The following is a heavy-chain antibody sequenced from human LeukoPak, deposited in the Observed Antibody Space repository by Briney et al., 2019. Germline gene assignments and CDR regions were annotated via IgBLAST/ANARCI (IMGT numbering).Heavy chain of an antibody. CDR3: ARVVPATHGVVIIKPNWYFDL. CDR1: GGSISSYY. CDR2: IYYSGST. D-gene: IGHD3-3*01. V-gene: IGHV4-59*01. Sequence: SPSETLSLTCTVSGGSISSYYWSWIRQPPGKGLEWIGYIYYSGSTNYNPSLKSRVTISVDTSKNQFSLKLSSVTAADTAVYYCARVVPATHGVVIIKPNWYFDLWGRGTLVTVSS. J-gene: IGHJ2*01.